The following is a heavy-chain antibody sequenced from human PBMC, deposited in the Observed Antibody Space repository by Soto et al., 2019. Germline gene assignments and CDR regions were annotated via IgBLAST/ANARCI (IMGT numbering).Heavy chain of an antibody. CDR3: ASLTLGYCISTSCYDSDYYYGMDV. CDR2: IYYSGNT. V-gene: IGHV4-31*02. D-gene: IGHD2-2*01. Sequence: SETLSLTWTVAGGXISSGGYYWSWIRKQPGKGLEWIGYIYYSGNTYYNPSLKSRVTISVDTSKNQFSLKLTSVTAADTAVYYCASLTLGYCISTSCYDSDYYYGMDVWGQGTTVTVSS. J-gene: IGHJ6*02. CDR1: GGXISSGGYY.